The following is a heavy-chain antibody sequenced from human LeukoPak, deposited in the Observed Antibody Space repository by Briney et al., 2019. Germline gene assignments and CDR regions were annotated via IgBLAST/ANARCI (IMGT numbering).Heavy chain of an antibody. D-gene: IGHD3-22*01. J-gene: IGHJ4*02. CDR1: GFTFSSYN. CDR3: ARDSSGYYTD. Sequence: GGSLRLSCAASGFTFSSYNMNWVRQTPGQGLEWVSSITSGSSHIYYADSVKGRFTISRDNAKNSLYLQMNSLRAEDTAVYYCARDSSGYYTDWGQGTLVTVSS. CDR2: ITSGSSHI. V-gene: IGHV3-21*01.